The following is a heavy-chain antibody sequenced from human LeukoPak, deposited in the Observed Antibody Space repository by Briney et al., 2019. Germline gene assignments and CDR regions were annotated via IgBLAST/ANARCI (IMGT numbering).Heavy chain of an antibody. CDR2: FDPEDGET. J-gene: IGHJ5*02. D-gene: IGHD2-2*01. CDR1: GYTLTELS. V-gene: IGHV1-24*01. CDR3: ARSSTDQIVVVPAWFDP. Sequence: ASVKVSCKVSGYTLTELSMHWVRQAPGKGLEWMGGFDPEDGETIYAQKFQGRVTITADESTSTAYMELSSLRSEDTAVYYCARSSTDQIVVVPAWFDPWGQGTLVTVSS.